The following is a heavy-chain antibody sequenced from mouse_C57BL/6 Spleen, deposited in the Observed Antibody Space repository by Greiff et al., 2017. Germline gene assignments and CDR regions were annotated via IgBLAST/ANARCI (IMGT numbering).Heavy chain of an antibody. Sequence: VQLKESGPEVVQPGASVKMSCKASGYTFTDYYMHWVKQSHGKSLAWIGYIYPNNGGNGYNQKFKGKDTLTVDKSSSTAYMELRSLTSEDSAVYDCARGTSYFDVWGTGTTVTVPS. J-gene: IGHJ1*03. CDR1: GYTFTDYY. CDR3: ARGTSYFDV. V-gene: IGHV1-34*01. D-gene: IGHD3-3*01. CDR2: IYPNNGGN.